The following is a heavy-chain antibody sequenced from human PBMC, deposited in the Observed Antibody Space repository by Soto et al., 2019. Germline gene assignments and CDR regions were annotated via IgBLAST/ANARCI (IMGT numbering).Heavy chain of an antibody. CDR1: GGSISIGNNY. V-gene: IGHV4-39*01. CDR2: IYASENM. CDR3: ARLNGYCISTNCHGYYGMDV. D-gene: IGHD2-2*03. J-gene: IGHJ6*02. Sequence: PSETLSLTCTVSGGSISIGNNYWSWIRQPPGKVLDWIGTIYASENMYYNPSLLSRVTISVDTSKNEFSLRLSSVTAADTAVYYCARLNGYCISTNCHGYYGMDVWGQGTTVTVSS.